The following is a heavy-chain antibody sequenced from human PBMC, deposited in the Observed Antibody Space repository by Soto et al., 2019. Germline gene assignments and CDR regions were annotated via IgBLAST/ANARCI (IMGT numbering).Heavy chain of an antibody. CDR1: GFTFSSYA. V-gene: IGHV3-23*01. D-gene: IGHD3-22*01. J-gene: IGHJ3*02. CDR2: ISGSGGST. Sequence: GGSLRLSCAASGFTFSSYAMSWVRQAPGKGLEWVSAISGSGGSTYYADSVKGRFTISRDNSKNALYLQMNSLRAEDTAVYYCAKDGPTYYYDSSGYYPGAFDIWGQGTMVTVSS. CDR3: AKDGPTYYYDSSGYYPGAFDI.